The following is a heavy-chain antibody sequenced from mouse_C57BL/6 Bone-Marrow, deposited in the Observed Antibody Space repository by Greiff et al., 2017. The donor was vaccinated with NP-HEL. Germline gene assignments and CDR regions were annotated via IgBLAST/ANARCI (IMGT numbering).Heavy chain of an antibody. Sequence: EVKLMESGPGLVKPSQSLSLTCSVTGYSITSGYYWNWIRQFPGNKLEWMGYISYDGSNNYNPSLKNRISITRDTSKNQFFLKLNSVTTEDTATYYCAIYYGPAMDYWGQGTSVTVSS. CDR1: GYSITSGYY. J-gene: IGHJ4*01. D-gene: IGHD2-1*01. V-gene: IGHV3-6*01. CDR3: AIYYGPAMDY. CDR2: ISYDGSN.